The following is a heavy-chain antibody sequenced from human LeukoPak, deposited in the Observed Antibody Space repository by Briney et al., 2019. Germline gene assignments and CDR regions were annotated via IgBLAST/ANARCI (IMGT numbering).Heavy chain of an antibody. CDR1: GITFDEYA. CDR2: INWNTGVI. J-gene: IGHJ4*02. V-gene: IGHV3-9*01. Sequence: PGRSLRPSCAASGITFDEYAMNWVRQAPGKGLEWVSNINWNTGVIVYADSVKGRFTVSRDNAKTSLFLQMNSLRAEDTALYYCAMESRIAVAAIDYWGQGTLVTVSS. D-gene: IGHD6-19*01. CDR3: AMESRIAVAAIDY.